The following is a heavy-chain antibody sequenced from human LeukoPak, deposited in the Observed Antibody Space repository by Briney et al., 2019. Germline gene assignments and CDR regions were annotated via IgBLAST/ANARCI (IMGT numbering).Heavy chain of an antibody. CDR3: SRGIDAYKGGNY. V-gene: IGHV4-34*01. D-gene: IGHD5-24*01. Sequence: SETLSLTCAVYGGSFNNYYLSWIRQPPGKGLEWIGEIHPSGSTNYNPSLTSRLTMSVDTSKNQFSLTLSSVTVADTAVYYCSRGIDAYKGGNYWGQGTLVTVSS. CDR1: GGSFNNYY. J-gene: IGHJ4*02. CDR2: IHPSGST.